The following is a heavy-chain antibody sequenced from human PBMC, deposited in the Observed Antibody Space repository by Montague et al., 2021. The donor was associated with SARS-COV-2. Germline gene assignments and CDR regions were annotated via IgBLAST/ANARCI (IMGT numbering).Heavy chain of an antibody. Sequence: SETLSLTCTVSGGSTSSSSYCWGWIRQPPGKGLEWIGSIYYSGSTYYNPSLKSRVTISVDTSKNQFSLKLSSVTAADTAVYYCARREDYYGSGSYPNWGQGTLVTVSS. J-gene: IGHJ4*02. D-gene: IGHD3-10*01. CDR3: ARREDYYGSGSYPN. V-gene: IGHV4-39*01. CDR2: IYYSGST. CDR1: GGSTSSSSYC.